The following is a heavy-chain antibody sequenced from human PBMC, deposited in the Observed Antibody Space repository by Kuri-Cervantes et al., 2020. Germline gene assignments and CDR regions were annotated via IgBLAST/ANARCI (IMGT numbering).Heavy chain of an antibody. Sequence: GESLKISCAASGFTSDDYTMHWVRQAPGKGLEWVSLISWDGGSTYYADSVKGRFTISRDNSKNSLYLQMNSLRTEDTALYYCAKDIRGVWFWCYGMDVWGQGTTVTVSS. CDR2: ISWDGGST. CDR1: GFTSDDYT. V-gene: IGHV3-43*01. J-gene: IGHJ6*02. CDR3: AKDIRGVWFWCYGMDV. D-gene: IGHD2-8*01.